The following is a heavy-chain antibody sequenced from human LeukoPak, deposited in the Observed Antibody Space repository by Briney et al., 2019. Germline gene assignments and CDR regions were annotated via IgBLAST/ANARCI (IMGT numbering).Heavy chain of an antibody. CDR1: GFTFTSYG. D-gene: IGHD6-19*01. Sequence: GGSLRLSCAASGFTFTSYGMHWVRQAPGKGLEWVALISYDGSLKNYADSVKGRFTISRDNSRNTLYLLMNNLRAEDTAVYYCAKALAYSSGYLKWGENSEDYYYYYAMDVWGQGTTVTVSS. CDR3: AKALAYSSGYLKWGENSEDYYYYYAMDV. J-gene: IGHJ6*02. CDR2: ISYDGSLK. V-gene: IGHV3-30*18.